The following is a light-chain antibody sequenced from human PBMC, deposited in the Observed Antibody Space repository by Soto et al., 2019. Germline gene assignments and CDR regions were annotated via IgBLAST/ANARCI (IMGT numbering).Light chain of an antibody. J-gene: IGKJ5*01. Sequence: EIVMTQSPATLSVSPGERATLSCRASQSVSSNLAWYQQKPGQAPRLLIYGASTRATGIPARFSGSGSGTEFTRTISSLQSEDFAVYYCQQYNNWPGGTFGQGTRLEIK. CDR1: QSVSSN. CDR2: GAS. V-gene: IGKV3-15*01. CDR3: QQYNNWPGGT.